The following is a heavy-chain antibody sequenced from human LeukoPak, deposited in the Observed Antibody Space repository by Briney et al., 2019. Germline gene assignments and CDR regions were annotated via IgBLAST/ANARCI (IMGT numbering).Heavy chain of an antibody. CDR3: ARFAAGGSYYYYMDV. Sequence: GGSLRLSCAASGFTFSSYTMNWVRQPPGKGLEWVSSIGTSSTTIYYADSVKGRFTISRDNAKNSLYLQMNSLRADDTAVYYCARFAAGGSYYYYMDVWGKGTTVTVSS. V-gene: IGHV3-48*01. CDR2: IGTSSTTI. J-gene: IGHJ6*03. D-gene: IGHD6-25*01. CDR1: GFTFSSYT.